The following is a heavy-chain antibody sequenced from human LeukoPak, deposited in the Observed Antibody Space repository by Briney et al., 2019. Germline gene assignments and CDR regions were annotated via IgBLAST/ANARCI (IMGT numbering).Heavy chain of an antibody. CDR3: AKSLYYYGSGSPPFDY. Sequence: PGGSLRLSCAASGFTFSSYSMHWVRQAPGKGLEWVAVISYDGGNKYYADSVKGRFTISRDNSKNTLYLQMDSLRAEDTAVYYCAKSLYYYGSGSPPFDYWGQGTLVTVSS. V-gene: IGHV3-30*18. D-gene: IGHD3-10*01. CDR2: ISYDGGNK. CDR1: GFTFSSYS. J-gene: IGHJ4*02.